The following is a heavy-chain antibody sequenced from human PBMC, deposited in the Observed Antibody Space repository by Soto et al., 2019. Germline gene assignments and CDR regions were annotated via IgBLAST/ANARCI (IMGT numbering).Heavy chain of an antibody. J-gene: IGHJ4*02. CDR2: ISESGGHT. Sequence: EVQLSESGGDLVQPGGSLRLSCAASGFSFSAYVMFWVRQAPGKGLEWVSSISESGGHTYYADSVLGRFTISRDNSRNTLYLQMNNLRAEDTAVYYCLWVCEGGVCNSPEFDHRGQGTLVTVSS. CDR1: GFSFSAYV. V-gene: IGHV3-23*01. CDR3: LWVCEGGVCNSPEFDH. D-gene: IGHD2-21*02.